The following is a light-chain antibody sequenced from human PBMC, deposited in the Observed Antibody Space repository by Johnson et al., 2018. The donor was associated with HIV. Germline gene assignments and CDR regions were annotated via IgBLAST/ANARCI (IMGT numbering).Light chain of an antibody. CDR1: SSNIGNNY. V-gene: IGLV1-51*02. CDR2: ENN. J-gene: IGLJ1*01. Sequence: QSVLTQPPSVSAAPGQKVTISCSGSSSNIGNNYVSWYQHLPGTAPKLLIYENNKRPSEIPDRFSGSKSGTSATLGITGLQTGDEADYYCGSWDSSLSAYVFGTGTRVTVL. CDR3: GSWDSSLSAYV.